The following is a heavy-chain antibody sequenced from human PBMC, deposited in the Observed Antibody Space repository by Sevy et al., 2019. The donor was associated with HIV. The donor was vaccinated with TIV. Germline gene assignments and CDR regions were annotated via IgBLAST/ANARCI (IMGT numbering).Heavy chain of an antibody. Sequence: SETLSLTCTVSGGSISSSDYFWGWIRQPPGKGLEWIGTIYYNADTYHNPSLTSRVTISVDTSKNQFSLRVTSVTALDTAVYYCARHGAWRFYFDFWGRGALVTVSS. J-gene: IGHJ4*02. CDR2: IYYNADT. D-gene: IGHD3-16*01. CDR1: GGSISSSDYF. CDR3: ARHGAWRFYFDF. V-gene: IGHV4-39*01.